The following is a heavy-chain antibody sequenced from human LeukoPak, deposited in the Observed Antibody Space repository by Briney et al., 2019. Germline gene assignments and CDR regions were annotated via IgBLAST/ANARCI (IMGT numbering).Heavy chain of an antibody. Sequence: ASVKVSCKASGYTFTGYYMHWVRQAPGQGLEWMGWINPNSGGTNYAQKFQGRVTMTRDTSISTAYMELSRLRSDDTAVYYCAIIRAAVVPAANHYCGQRTLVTVSS. V-gene: IGHV1-2*02. D-gene: IGHD2-2*01. J-gene: IGHJ4*02. CDR2: INPNSGGT. CDR3: AIIRAAVVPAANHY. CDR1: GYTFTGYY.